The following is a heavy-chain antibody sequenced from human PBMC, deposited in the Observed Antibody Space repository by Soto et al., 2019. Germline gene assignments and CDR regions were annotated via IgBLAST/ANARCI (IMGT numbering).Heavy chain of an antibody. V-gene: IGHV1-46*03. Sequence: ASVKVSCKASGYTFTSYYMHWVRQAPGQGLEWMGIINPSGGSTSYAQKFQGRVAMTRDTSTSTVYMELSSLRSEDTAVYYCALSARGSGSYLYYYYGMDVWGQGTTVTVS. J-gene: IGHJ6*02. CDR3: ALSARGSGSYLYYYYGMDV. CDR1: GYTFTSYY. CDR2: INPSGGST. D-gene: IGHD3-10*01.